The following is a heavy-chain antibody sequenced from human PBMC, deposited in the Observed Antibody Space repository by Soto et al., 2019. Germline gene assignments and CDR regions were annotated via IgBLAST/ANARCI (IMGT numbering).Heavy chain of an antibody. CDR3: AREKNDYGLWP. D-gene: IGHD1-1*01. Sequence: QVQLVQSGAEVKKPGASVKVSCKASGYNFTSDDSNWVRQATGQGLEWMGWMNPNSGNTGYAQKFQGRVTMTRNTSISTAYMELSSLRSADTAVYYCAREKNDYGLWPWGQGNLVTVSS. CDR1: GYNFTSDD. V-gene: IGHV1-8*01. J-gene: IGHJ5*02. CDR2: MNPNSGNT.